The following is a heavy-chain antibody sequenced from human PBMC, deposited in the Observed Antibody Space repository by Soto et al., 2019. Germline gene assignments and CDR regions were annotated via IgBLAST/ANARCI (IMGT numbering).Heavy chain of an antibody. CDR2: ISYHGNE. D-gene: IGHD2-2*01. CDR1: GFTFSEYG. CDR3: AKLAVVVPATPHDYMDV. V-gene: IGHV3-30*18. Sequence: QVRLVESGGGVVQPGRSLRLSWVASGFTFSEYGMHWVRHSPGKGLEWVAVISYHGNEYYSDSVKGRFTISRDNSEKTLYLQMNSLRAEDTAVYYCAKLAVVVPATPHDYMDVWGQGTAVTVSS. J-gene: IGHJ6*02.